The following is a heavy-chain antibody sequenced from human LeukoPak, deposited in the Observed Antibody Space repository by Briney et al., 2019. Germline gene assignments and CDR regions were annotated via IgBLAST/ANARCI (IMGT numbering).Heavy chain of an antibody. J-gene: IGHJ6*04. CDR1: GFTFSSYG. D-gene: IGHD3-10*02. V-gene: IGHV3-23*01. CDR3: AELGITMIGGV. CDR2: ISGSGGST. Sequence: GGSLRLSCAASGFTFSSYGMSWVRQAPGKGLEWVSAISGSGGSTYYADSVKGRFTIARDNSKNTLYLQMNSLRAEDTAVYYCAELGITMIGGVWGKGTTVTISS.